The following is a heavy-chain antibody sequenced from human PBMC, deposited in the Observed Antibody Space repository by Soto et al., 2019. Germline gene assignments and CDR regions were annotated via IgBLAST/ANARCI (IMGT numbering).Heavy chain of an antibody. CDR3: AASGRDVVGYYYKDTEGLDI. CDR2: IIPLFNVA. J-gene: IGHJ3*02. D-gene: IGHD3-22*01. V-gene: IGHV1-69*01. Sequence: QVQLVQSGPEVQKPGSSVKVSCEAYGGTFSNFAVNWVRQAPGQGLEWVGGIIPLFNVAKYAQKFEGRVTIDADDSTSTAYMDLSSVRSDDTAVYDCAASGRDVVGYYYKDTEGLDIWGEGTVVTVSS. CDR1: GGTFSNFA.